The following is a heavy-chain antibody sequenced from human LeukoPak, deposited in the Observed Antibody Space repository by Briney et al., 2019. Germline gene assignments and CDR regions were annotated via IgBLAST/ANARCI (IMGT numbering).Heavy chain of an antibody. CDR1: GGSFSGYY. D-gene: IGHD6-6*01. V-gene: IGHV4-34*01. J-gene: IGHJ4*02. CDR3: ARGQARLDY. Sequence: PSETLSLTCAVYGGSFSGYYWSWIRQPPGKGLEWIGEINHSGSTNYNPSLKSRVTISVDTSKNQLSLKLSSVTAADTAVYYCARGQARLDYWGQGTLVTVSS. CDR2: INHSGST.